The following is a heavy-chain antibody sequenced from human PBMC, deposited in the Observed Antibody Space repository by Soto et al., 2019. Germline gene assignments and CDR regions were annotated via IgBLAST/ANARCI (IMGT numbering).Heavy chain of an antibody. CDR3: ARATSYSSSSGFDY. V-gene: IGHV4-30-4*01. J-gene: IGHJ4*02. Sequence: NPSETLSLTCTVSGGSISSGDYYWSWIRQPPGKGLEWIGYIYYSGSTYYNPSLKSRVTISVDTSKNQFSLKLSSVTAADTAVYYCARATSYSSSSGFDYWGQGTLVTVSS. CDR2: IYYSGST. D-gene: IGHD6-13*01. CDR1: GGSISSGDYY.